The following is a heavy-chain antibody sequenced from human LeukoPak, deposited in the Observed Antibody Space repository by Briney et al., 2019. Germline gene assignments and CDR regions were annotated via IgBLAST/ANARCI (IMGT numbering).Heavy chain of an antibody. V-gene: IGHV4-61*02. J-gene: IGHJ5*02. CDR1: GGFISSGSYY. Sequence: SETLSLTCTVSGGFISSGSYYWSWIRQPAGKGLEWIGRIYISGSTNYNPSLKSRVTISVDTSKNQFSLKLTSVTAADTAVYYCARDSLADDFWSGYRWFDPWGQGTLVTVSS. D-gene: IGHD3-3*01. CDR3: ARDSLADDFWSGYRWFDP. CDR2: IYISGST.